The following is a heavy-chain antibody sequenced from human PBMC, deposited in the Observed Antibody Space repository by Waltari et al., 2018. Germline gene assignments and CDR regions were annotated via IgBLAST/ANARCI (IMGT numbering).Heavy chain of an antibody. CDR3: ARESAFSTSWYPGFDP. CDR1: GYSLTSYY. CDR2: INPNSGDT. J-gene: IGHJ5*02. V-gene: IGHV1-2*06. Sequence: QVELVQSGAEVRKPGASVKVSCQASGYSLTSYYMHWLRQAPGLGLEWMGRINPNSGDTNSAPKFQGRVTLTRDTSVNTAFLELRSLTSDDTAVYFCARESAFSTSWYPGFDPWGQGTLVTVAS. D-gene: IGHD2-2*01.